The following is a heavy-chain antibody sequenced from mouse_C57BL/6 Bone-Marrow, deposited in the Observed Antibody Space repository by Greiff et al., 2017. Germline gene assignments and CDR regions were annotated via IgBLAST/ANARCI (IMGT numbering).Heavy chain of an antibody. CDR3: ARGGYGGYAMDY. CDR1: GYTFTSYW. V-gene: IGHV1-55*01. Sequence: VKLQESGAELVKPGASVKMSCKASGYTFTSYWITWVKQRPGQGLEWIGDIYPGSGSTNYNEKFKSKATLTVDTSSSTAYMQLSSLTSEDSAVYYCARGGYGGYAMDYWGQGTSVTVSS. D-gene: IGHD3-1*01. J-gene: IGHJ4*01. CDR2: IYPGSGST.